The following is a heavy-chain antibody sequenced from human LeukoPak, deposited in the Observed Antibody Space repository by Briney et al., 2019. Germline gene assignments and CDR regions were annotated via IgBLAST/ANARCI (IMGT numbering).Heavy chain of an antibody. J-gene: IGHJ3*02. CDR1: GYTFTGYY. CDR3: ARPRYYYGSGRTPGAFDI. D-gene: IGHD3-10*01. Sequence: ASVKVSCKASGYTFTGYYMHWVRQAPGQGLEWMGWINPNSGGTNYAQKFQGRVTMTRDTSISTAYMELSSLRSEDTAVYYCARPRYYYGSGRTPGAFDIWGQGTMVTVSS. V-gene: IGHV1-2*02. CDR2: INPNSGGT.